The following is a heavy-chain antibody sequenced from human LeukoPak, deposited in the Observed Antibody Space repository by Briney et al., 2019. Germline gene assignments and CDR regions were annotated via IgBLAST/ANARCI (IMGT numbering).Heavy chain of an antibody. V-gene: IGHV3-23*01. CDR3: AKDVRVGEYYGSGTYLDY. J-gene: IGHJ4*02. D-gene: IGHD3-10*01. Sequence: GGSLRLSCAASEFTFSSYAISWVRQAPGKGLEWVSLISGSGGGTYYADSVKGRFTISRDNSKNTLYLQMNSLRAEDTAVYYCAKDVRVGEYYGSGTYLDYWGQGTLVTVSS. CDR2: ISGSGGGT. CDR1: EFTFSSYA.